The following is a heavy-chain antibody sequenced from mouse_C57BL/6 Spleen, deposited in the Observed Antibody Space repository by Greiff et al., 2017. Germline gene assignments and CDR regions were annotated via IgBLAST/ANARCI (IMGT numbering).Heavy chain of an antibody. CDR3: ARAYSAMDY. CDR1: GYTFTSYW. CDR2: IDPNSGGT. V-gene: IGHV1-72*01. J-gene: IGHJ4*01. Sequence: VQGVESGAELVKPGASVKLSCKASGYTFTSYWMHWVKQRPGRGLEWIGRIDPNSGGTKYNEKFKTKATLTVDKTSRIVYMQLSSLTSEDSAVYYCARAYSAMDYWGQGTSVTVSS.